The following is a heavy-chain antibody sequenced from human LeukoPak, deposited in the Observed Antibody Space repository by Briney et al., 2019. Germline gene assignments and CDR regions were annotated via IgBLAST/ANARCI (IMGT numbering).Heavy chain of an antibody. CDR2: INSDGSST. J-gene: IGHJ4*02. CDR1: GFTFSSYW. CDR3: ARAYGSGSYYNGLDY. D-gene: IGHD3-10*01. V-gene: IGHV3-74*01. Sequence: GGSLRLSCAASGFTFSSYWMYWVRQAPGKGLVWVSRINSDGSSTSYADSVKGRFTISRDNAKNTLYLQMNSLRAEDTAVYYCARAYGSGSYYNGLDYWGQGTLVTVSS.